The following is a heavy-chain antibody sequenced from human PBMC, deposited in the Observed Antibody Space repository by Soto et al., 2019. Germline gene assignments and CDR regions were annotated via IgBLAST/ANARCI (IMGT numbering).Heavy chain of an antibody. CDR2: IKSKTDGETT. V-gene: IGHV3-15*01. D-gene: IGHD6-13*01. CDR1: GFTFSNAC. J-gene: IGHJ5*02. CDR3: TTDLSSSWHFGWFDP. Sequence: GGSPRLSCAASGFTFSNACMSWVRQAPGKGLEWVGRIKSKTDGETTDYAAPVKGRFTISRDDSKNTLYLQMNSLKTEDTAVYYCTTDLSSSWHFGWFDPWGQGTLVTVSS.